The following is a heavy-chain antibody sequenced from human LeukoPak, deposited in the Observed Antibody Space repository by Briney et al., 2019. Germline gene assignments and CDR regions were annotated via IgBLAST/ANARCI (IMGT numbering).Heavy chain of an antibody. D-gene: IGHD6-13*01. CDR2: IIPIFGTA. V-gene: IGHV1-69*05. CDR1: GGTFSSYA. J-gene: IGHJ4*02. CDR3: ASARAAAGTGTY. Sequence: SVKVSCKASGGTFSSYAISWVRQAPGQGLEWMGGIIPIFGTANYAQKFQGRVTITTDESTSTAYMELSSLRSEDTAVYSCASARAAAGTGTYSGQGTLVTVSS.